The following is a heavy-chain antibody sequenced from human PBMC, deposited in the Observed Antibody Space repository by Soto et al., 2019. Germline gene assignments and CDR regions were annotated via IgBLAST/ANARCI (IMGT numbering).Heavy chain of an antibody. CDR3: ARSLSGLYYFDY. Sequence: PSETLSLTCAVSGGSISSGGYSWSWIRQPPGKGLEWIGSIYYSGSTYYNPSLKSRVTISVDTSKNQFSLKLSSVTAADTAVYYCARSLSGLYYFDYWGQGALVTVSS. CDR2: IYYSGST. V-gene: IGHV4-30-2*03. CDR1: GGSISSGGYS. D-gene: IGHD6-19*01. J-gene: IGHJ4*02.